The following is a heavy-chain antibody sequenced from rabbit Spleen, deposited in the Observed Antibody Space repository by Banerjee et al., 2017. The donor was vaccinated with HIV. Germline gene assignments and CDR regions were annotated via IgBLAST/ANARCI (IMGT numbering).Heavy chain of an antibody. CDR3: ARDTGTSFSSYGMDL. CDR1: GVSFSFSSY. V-gene: IGHV1S45*01. Sequence: QEQLVESGGGLVKPGASLTLTCTASGVSFSFSSYMCWVRQAPGKGLEWIACIDTGGSDFTYSATWAKGRFTCSKTSSTTVTLQMTSLTVADTATYFCARDTGTSFSSYGMDLWGPGTLVTVS. CDR2: IDTGGSDFT. D-gene: IGHD8-1*01. J-gene: IGHJ6*01.